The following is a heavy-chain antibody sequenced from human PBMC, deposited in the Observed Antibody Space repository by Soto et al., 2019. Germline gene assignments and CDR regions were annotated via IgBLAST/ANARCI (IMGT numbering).Heavy chain of an antibody. Sequence: ASVKVSCKTSGYTFSNYGITWVREAPGQPLEWLGWISLYSDGTNYAQKFQGRVSMTTDTSTTTAYMELRSLRSDDTAVYYCARVVPGAEAWFGPWGQGTLVTVSS. CDR2: ISLYSDGT. CDR1: GYTFSNYG. CDR3: ARVVPGAEAWFGP. V-gene: IGHV1-18*01. J-gene: IGHJ5*02. D-gene: IGHD2-2*01.